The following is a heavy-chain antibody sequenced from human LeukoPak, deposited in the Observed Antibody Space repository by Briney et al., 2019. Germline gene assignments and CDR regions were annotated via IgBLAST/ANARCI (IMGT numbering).Heavy chain of an antibody. CDR2: ISVDGSNT. D-gene: IGHD2-15*01. Sequence: GGSLRLSCAASGFTFSRHWMHWVRQAPGKGLVWVSRISVDGSNTRYADSVKGRFTISRDNAKKTLYLQMNSLRAEDMAVYYCARGRTGSNAFDVWGQGTMFTVSS. CDR3: ARGRTGSNAFDV. J-gene: IGHJ3*01. CDR1: GFTFSRHW. V-gene: IGHV3-74*01.